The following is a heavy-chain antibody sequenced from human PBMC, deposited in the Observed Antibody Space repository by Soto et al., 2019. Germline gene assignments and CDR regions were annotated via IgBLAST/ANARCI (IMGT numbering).Heavy chain of an antibody. CDR1: GFTFSDYY. CDR3: ARDMVCGGDCHYYYGMDV. V-gene: IGHV3-11*01. D-gene: IGHD2-21*02. Sequence: QVQLVESGGGLVKPGGSLRLSCAASGFTFSDYYMSWIRQAPGKGLEWVSYISSSGSTIYYEDSVKGRCTISRDNAKNSLYLQMNSLRAEDTAVYYFARDMVCGGDCHYYYGMDVSGQGATVTVCS. CDR2: ISSSGSTI. J-gene: IGHJ6*02.